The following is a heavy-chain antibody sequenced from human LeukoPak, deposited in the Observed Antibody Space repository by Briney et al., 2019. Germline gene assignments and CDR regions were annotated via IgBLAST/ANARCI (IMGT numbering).Heavy chain of an antibody. CDR2: IYYSGST. J-gene: IGHJ5*02. CDR1: GGSISSGDYY. Sequence: ASETLSLICTVSGGSISSGDYYWSWIRQPPGKGLEWIGYIYYSGSTYYNPSLKSRVTISVDTSKNQFSLKLSSVTAADTAVYYCARENYDFETFDPWGQGTLVTVSS. D-gene: IGHD3-3*01. V-gene: IGHV4-30-4*08. CDR3: ARENYDFETFDP.